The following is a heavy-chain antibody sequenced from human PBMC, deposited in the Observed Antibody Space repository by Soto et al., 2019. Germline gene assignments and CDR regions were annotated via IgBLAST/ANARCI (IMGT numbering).Heavy chain of an antibody. J-gene: IGHJ4*02. Sequence: SETLSLTCTVSGGSISSYYWSWIRQPPGKGLEWIGYIYYSGSPNYNPSLKSRVTISVDTSKNQFSLKLSSVTAADTAVYYCARALSSDDLEYRGQGTLVTVSS. CDR1: GGSISSYY. V-gene: IGHV4-59*01. CDR3: ARALSSDDLEY. D-gene: IGHD6-19*01. CDR2: IYYSGSP.